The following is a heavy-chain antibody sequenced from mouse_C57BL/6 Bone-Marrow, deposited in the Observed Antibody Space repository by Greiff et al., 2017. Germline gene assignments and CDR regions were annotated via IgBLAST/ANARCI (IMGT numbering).Heavy chain of an antibody. Sequence: VQLKESGPGLVKPSQSLSLTCSVTGYSITSGYYWNWIRQFPGNKLEWMGYISYDGSNNYNPSLKNRISITRDTSKNQFFLKLNSVTTEDTATXYCARGLLWYPWFAYWGQGNLGTVSA. CDR2: ISYDGSN. D-gene: IGHD2-10*01. CDR1: GYSITSGYY. V-gene: IGHV3-6*01. J-gene: IGHJ3*01. CDR3: ARGLLWYPWFAY.